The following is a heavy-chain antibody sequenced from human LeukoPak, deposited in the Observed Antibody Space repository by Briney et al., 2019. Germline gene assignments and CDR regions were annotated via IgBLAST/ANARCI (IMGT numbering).Heavy chain of an antibody. J-gene: IGHJ4*02. CDR3: ARDQGYSSNDY. D-gene: IGHD6-13*01. V-gene: IGHV3-23*01. CDR1: GLTFSSHP. Sequence: GGSLRLSCAASGLTFSSHPMSWVRQAPGKGLEWVSAISGSGSRTYYADSVKGRFTISRDNSKNTLYLQMNSLRAEGTAVYYCARDQGYSSNDYRGQGTLVTVSS. CDR2: ISGSGSRT.